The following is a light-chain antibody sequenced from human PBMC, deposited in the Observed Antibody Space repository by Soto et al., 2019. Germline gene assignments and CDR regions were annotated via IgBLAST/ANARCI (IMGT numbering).Light chain of an antibody. CDR3: HQYYNWTPLYT. Sequence: EIVMTQSPATLSVSPGERATLSCRASQSVSSNLAWYQQKPGQAPRLLIYGASTRATGIPARFSGSGSGTEFTLTISSRQSEDFAVYYCHQYYNWTPLYTFGQGTKLEIK. CDR1: QSVSSN. J-gene: IGKJ2*01. CDR2: GAS. V-gene: IGKV3-15*01.